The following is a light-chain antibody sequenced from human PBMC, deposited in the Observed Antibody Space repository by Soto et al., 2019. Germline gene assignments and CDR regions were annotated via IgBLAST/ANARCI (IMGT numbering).Light chain of an antibody. J-gene: IGLJ2*01. CDR2: LNSDGSH. V-gene: IGLV4-69*01. Sequence: QLVLTQSPSASASLGASVKLTCTLSSGHSSYAIAWHQQQSEKGPRYLMKLNSDGSHSKGDGIPDRFSGSSSGAERYLTISSLQSEDEADYYCQTWGTGIRGVFGGGTQLTVL. CDR3: QTWGTGIRGV. CDR1: SGHSSYA.